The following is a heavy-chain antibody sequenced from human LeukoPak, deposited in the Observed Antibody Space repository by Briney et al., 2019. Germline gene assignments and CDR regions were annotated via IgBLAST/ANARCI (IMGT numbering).Heavy chain of an antibody. Sequence: GGSLRLSCAASGFTFRSYAMSWVRQAPGKGLDWVSAIDSTGDYTYHADSVKGRLTISRDNSKNTLYLRMDSLRAEDTAIYYCAKGSSGGRPYYFDYWGQGTLVTVSS. CDR2: IDSTGDYT. CDR3: AKGSSGGRPYYFDY. J-gene: IGHJ4*02. CDR1: GFTFRSYA. V-gene: IGHV3-23*01. D-gene: IGHD3-22*01.